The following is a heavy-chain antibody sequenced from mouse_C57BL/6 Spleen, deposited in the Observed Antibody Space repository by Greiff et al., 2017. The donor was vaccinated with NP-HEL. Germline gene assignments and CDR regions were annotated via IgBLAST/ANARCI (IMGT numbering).Heavy chain of an antibody. D-gene: IGHD4-1*01. CDR1: GFTFSSYA. J-gene: IGHJ1*03. Sequence: EVKLVESGGGLVKPGGSLKLSCAASGFTFSSYAMSWVRQTPEKRLEWVATISDGGSYTYYPDNVKGRFTISRDNAKNNLYLQMSHLKSEDTAMYYCARAGLGLDWYFDVWGTGTTVTVSS. CDR3: ARAGLGLDWYFDV. V-gene: IGHV5-4*03. CDR2: ISDGGSYT.